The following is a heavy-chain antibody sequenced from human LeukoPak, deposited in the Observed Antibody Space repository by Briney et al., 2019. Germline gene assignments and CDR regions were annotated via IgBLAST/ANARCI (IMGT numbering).Heavy chain of an antibody. J-gene: IGHJ5*02. D-gene: IGHD2-2*01. CDR2: IIPIFGTA. V-gene: IGHV1-69*01. CDR3: AREVTRYCSSTSCFNWFDP. Sequence: SVKVSCKASGGTCSSYAISWVRQAPGQGLEWMGGIIPIFGTANYAQKFQGRVTITADESTSTAYMELSSLRSEDTAVYYCAREVTRYCSSTSCFNWFDPWGQGTLVTVSS. CDR1: GGTCSSYA.